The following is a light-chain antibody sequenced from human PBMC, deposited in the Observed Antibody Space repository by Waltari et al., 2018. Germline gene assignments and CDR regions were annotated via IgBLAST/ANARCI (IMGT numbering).Light chain of an antibody. CDR3: CSFTSSNNYI. CDR1: RSDIGAFNY. CDR2: EVT. J-gene: IGLJ1*01. V-gene: IGLV2-14*03. Sequence: QSALIQPASVSGSPGQSITISCAGSRSDIGAFNYVSCYQQHPGKAPKLLINEVTHRPSGISDRFSGSKSGNTASLTISGLQVEDEADYFCCSFTSSNNYIFGSGTTVTVL.